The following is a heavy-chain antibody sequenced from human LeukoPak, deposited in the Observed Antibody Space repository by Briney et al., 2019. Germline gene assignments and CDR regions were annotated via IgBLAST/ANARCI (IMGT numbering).Heavy chain of an antibody. J-gene: IGHJ4*02. CDR3: VRATANGSGRAYDH. V-gene: IGHV4-34*01. D-gene: IGHD3-10*01. CDR1: GDSMIGHY. CDR2: IQHSGDT. Sequence: PSETLSLTCAVYGDSMIGHYWTWIRRPPGKRLEWIGQIQHSGDTNTNPSLKSRVTMSIDMSKNQFSLKVKSVAAGDTAVYYCVRATANGSGRAYDHWAQGNLVPVSS.